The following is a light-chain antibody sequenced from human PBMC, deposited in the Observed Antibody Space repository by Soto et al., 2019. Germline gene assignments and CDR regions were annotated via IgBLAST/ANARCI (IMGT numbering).Light chain of an antibody. CDR2: DVY. CDR3: SSHSSSGNIEV. Sequence: QSALTQPASVSGSPGQSITISCAGTSSDVGGSNYVSWYQQHPGKAPKLMIYDVYNRPSGVSNRFSGSKSGNTASLTISGLQAEDEADYYCSSHSSSGNIEVFGAGTKVTVL. J-gene: IGLJ2*01. CDR1: SSDVGGSNY. V-gene: IGLV2-14*03.